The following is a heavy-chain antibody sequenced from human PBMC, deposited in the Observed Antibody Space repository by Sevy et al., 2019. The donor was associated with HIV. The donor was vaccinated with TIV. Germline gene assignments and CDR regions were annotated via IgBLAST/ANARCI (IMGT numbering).Heavy chain of an antibody. CDR1: GFTFTSSA. CDR3: AATSDYDSSGYYRLTYYGMDV. J-gene: IGHJ6*02. D-gene: IGHD3-22*01. Sequence: ASVKVSCKASGFTFTSSAVQWVRQARGQRLEWIGWIVVGSGNKNYAQKFQERVTITRDMSKSTAYMELGSLRSEDTAVYYCAATSDYDSSGYYRLTYYGMDVWGQGTTVTVSS. V-gene: IGHV1-58*01. CDR2: IVVGSGNK.